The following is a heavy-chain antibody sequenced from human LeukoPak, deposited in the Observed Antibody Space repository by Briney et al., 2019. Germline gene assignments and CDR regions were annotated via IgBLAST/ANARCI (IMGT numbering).Heavy chain of an antibody. J-gene: IGHJ4*02. V-gene: IGHV3-30-3*01. CDR3: AREDPNYSSSPGADY. Sequence: GGSLRLSCAASGFTFSSYAMHWVRQAPGKGLEWVAVISYDGSNKYYADSVKGRFTISRDNSKNTLYLQMNSLRAEDTAVYYCAREDPNYSSSPGADYWGQGTLVTVSS. D-gene: IGHD6-13*01. CDR2: ISYDGSNK. CDR1: GFTFSSYA.